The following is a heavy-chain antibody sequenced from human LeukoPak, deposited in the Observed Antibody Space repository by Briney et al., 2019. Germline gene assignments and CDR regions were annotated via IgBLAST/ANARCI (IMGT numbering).Heavy chain of an antibody. J-gene: IGHJ5*02. V-gene: IGHV1-2*02. Sequence: ASVKASCKASGYTFTGYYMHWVRQAPGQGLEWMGWINPNSGGTNYAQKFQGRVTMTRDTSISTAYMELSRLRSDDTAVYYCARSLLSIAAAGTGDNWFDPWGQGTLVTVSS. CDR2: INPNSGGT. CDR3: ARSLLSIAAAGTGDNWFDP. D-gene: IGHD6-13*01. CDR1: GYTFTGYY.